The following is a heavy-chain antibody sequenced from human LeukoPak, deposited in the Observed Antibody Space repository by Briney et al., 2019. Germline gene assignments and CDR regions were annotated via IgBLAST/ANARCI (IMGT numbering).Heavy chain of an antibody. CDR1: GFTFSSYS. D-gene: IGHD6-13*01. CDR2: ISSSSSYI. V-gene: IGHV3-21*01. Sequence: SGGSLRLSCAASGFTFSSYSMNWVRQAPGKGLEWVSSISSSSSYIYYADSVKGRFTIFRDNAKNSLYLQMNSLRAEDTAVYYCARHRGRYSSSWSIDYWGQGTLVTVSS. J-gene: IGHJ4*02. CDR3: ARHRGRYSSSWSIDY.